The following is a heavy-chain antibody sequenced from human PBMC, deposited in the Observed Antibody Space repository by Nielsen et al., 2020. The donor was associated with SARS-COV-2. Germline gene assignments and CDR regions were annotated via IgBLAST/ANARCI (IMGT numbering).Heavy chain of an antibody. CDR3: AKDRERYSSSWSHAFDI. CDR1: GFTVSSNY. CDR2: IYSGGST. V-gene: IGHV3-53*01. D-gene: IGHD6-13*01. Sequence: GGSLRLSCAASGFTVSSNYMSWVRQAPGKGLEWVSVIYSGGSTYYADSVKGRFTISRHNSKNTLYLQMNSLRAEDTAVYYCAKDRERYSSSWSHAFDIWGQGTMVTVSS. J-gene: IGHJ3*02.